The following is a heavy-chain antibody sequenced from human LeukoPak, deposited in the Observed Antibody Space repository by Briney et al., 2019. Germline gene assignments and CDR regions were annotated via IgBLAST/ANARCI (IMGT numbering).Heavy chain of an antibody. J-gene: IGHJ1*01. CDR1: GASVNSGDYY. D-gene: IGHD3-22*01. CDR2: IYYSGST. CDR3: ARGSGDSSGYYKDIEYFQH. Sequence: SQTLSLTCTVSGASVNSGDYYWSWIRQPPGKGLEWIGYIYYSGSTYYNPSLKSRVSISVDTSKNQFSLKLSSVTAADTAVYYCARGSGDSSGYYKDIEYFQHWGQGTLVTVSS. V-gene: IGHV4-30-4*01.